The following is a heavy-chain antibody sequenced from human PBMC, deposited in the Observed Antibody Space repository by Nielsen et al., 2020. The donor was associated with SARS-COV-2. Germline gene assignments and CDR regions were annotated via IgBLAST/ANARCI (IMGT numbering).Heavy chain of an antibody. CDR3: ARDGDTAMGYDWYFDL. CDR1: GFTFSSYS. Sequence: GESLKISCAASGFTFSSYSMNWVRQAPGKGLEWVSSISSSSSYIYYADSVKGRFTISRDNAKNPLYLQMNSLRAEDTAVYYCARDGDTAMGYDWYFDLWGRGTLVTVSS. J-gene: IGHJ2*01. CDR2: ISSSSSYI. V-gene: IGHV3-21*01. D-gene: IGHD5-18*01.